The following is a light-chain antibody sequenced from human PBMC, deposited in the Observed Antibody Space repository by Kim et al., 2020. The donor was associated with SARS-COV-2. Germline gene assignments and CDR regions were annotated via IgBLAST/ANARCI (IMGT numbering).Light chain of an antibody. CDR3: QSYDSSNWV. J-gene: IGLJ3*02. CDR2: EDN. CDR1: RGSIASNY. Sequence: GKTVTISCTGSRGSIASNYVQWYQQRPGSAPPTVIYEDNQRPSGVPDRFSGSIDSSSNSASLTISGLKTEDEADYYCQSYDSSNWVFGGGTQLTVL. V-gene: IGLV6-57*02.